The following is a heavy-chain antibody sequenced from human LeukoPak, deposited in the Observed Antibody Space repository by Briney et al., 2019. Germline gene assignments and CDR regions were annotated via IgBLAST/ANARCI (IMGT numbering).Heavy chain of an antibody. CDR3: AREVYDSSGAADY. CDR1: GYTFTGYF. CDR2: INPNSGGT. D-gene: IGHD3-22*01. J-gene: IGHJ4*02. Sequence: VASVKVSCKASGYTFTGYFMHWVRQAPGQGLEWMGWINPNSGGTNYAQKFQGRVTMTRDTSISTAYMELSRLRSDDTAVYYCAREVYDSSGAADYWGQGTLVTVSS. V-gene: IGHV1-2*02.